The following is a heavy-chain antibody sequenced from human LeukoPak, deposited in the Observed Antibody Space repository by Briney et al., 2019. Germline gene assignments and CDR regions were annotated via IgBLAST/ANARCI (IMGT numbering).Heavy chain of an antibody. CDR3: ARGPTAIHSDGWFDP. CDR1: GGTFSSYA. D-gene: IGHD2-21*02. J-gene: IGHJ5*02. CDR2: IIPIFGTA. V-gene: IGHV1-69*01. Sequence: SVKVSCKASGGTFSSYAISWVRQAPGQGLEWMGGIIPIFGTANYAQKFQGRVTITADESTSTAYMELSSLRSGDTAVYYCARGPTAIHSDGWFDPWGQGTLVTVSS.